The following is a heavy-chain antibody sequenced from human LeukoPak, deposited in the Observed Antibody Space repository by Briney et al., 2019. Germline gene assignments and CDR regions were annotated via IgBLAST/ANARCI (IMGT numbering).Heavy chain of an antibody. CDR2: INPNSGGT. CDR3: VRGVKGYFDY. J-gene: IGHJ4*02. CDR1: GYTFTSYA. D-gene: IGHD3-10*01. Sequence: ASVRVSCKASGYTFTSYAMNWVRQAPGQGLEWMGWINPNSGGTNYAQKFQGRVTMTRDTSISTAYMELSRLRSDDTAVYYCVRGVKGYFDYWGQGTLVTVSS. V-gene: IGHV1-2*02.